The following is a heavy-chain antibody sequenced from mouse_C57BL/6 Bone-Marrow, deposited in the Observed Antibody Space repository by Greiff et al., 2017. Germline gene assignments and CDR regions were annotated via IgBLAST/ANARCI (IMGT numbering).Heavy chain of an antibody. J-gene: IGHJ3*01. V-gene: IGHV1-50*01. CDR2: IDPSDSYT. D-gene: IGHD3-3*01. CDR1: GYTFTSSW. CDR3: ARRGDDAY. Sequence: QVQLKQPGAELVKPGASVKLSCKASGYTFTSSWMQWVNQRPGQGLEWIGEIDPSDSYTNYNQKFKGKATLTVDTSSSTAYMQLSSLTSEDSAVYYCARRGDDAYWGQGTLVTVSA.